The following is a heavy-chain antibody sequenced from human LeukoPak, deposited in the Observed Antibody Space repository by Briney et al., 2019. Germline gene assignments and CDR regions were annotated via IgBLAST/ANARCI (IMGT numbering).Heavy chain of an antibody. J-gene: IGHJ6*03. D-gene: IGHD3-3*01. CDR3: ARGPTDYDFWSGYSKKYYYYMDV. CDR2: IIPIFGTA. CDR1: GGTFSNYA. Sequence: SVKVSCKASGGTFSNYAISWVRQAPGQGLEWMGGIIPIFGTANYAQKLQDRVTLSMEESTSTAYMELSSLGSEDTAVYYCARGPTDYDFWSGYSKKYYYYMDVWGTGTTVTVSS. V-gene: IGHV1-69*05.